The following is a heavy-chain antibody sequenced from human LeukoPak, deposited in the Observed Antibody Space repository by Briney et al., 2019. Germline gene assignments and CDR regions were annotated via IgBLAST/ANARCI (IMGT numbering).Heavy chain of an antibody. CDR1: GFTFSSYA. V-gene: IGHV3-7*01. CDR2: IKQDGSEK. CDR3: AGAGDDFWSAYHFDY. J-gene: IGHJ4*02. Sequence: GGSLRLSCVASGFTFSSYAMSWVRQAPGKGLQWVANIKQDGSEKHYVDSVKGRFTISRDNAKNSVYLQMNSLRAEDTAVYYCAGAGDDFWSAYHFDYWGQGTLVTVSS. D-gene: IGHD3-3*01.